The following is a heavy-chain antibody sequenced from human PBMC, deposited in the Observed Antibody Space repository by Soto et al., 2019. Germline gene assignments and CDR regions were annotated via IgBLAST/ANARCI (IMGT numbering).Heavy chain of an antibody. CDR2: IYVGDSDT. Sequence: VESLKISFKVSEYTFTNYWICCVLQMPGKGLEWMGIIYVGDSDTRYSPSFRGQVTISVDKSINTAYLHWSGLKASDTAMYYCERIKKIFEFDYWGQGTLVTVYS. J-gene: IGHJ4*02. CDR1: EYTFTNYW. V-gene: IGHV5-51*01. CDR3: ERIKKIFEFDY. D-gene: IGHD3-9*01.